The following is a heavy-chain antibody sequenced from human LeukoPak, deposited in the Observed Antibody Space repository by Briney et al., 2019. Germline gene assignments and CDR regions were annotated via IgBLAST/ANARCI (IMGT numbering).Heavy chain of an antibody. V-gene: IGHV4-34*11. J-gene: IGHJ4*02. CDR2: MYNHGGT. Sequence: SETLSLTCAVYGGSFSGYYWSWIRQPPGKGLEWIGYMYNHGGTKYNPSLESRVTISADTSKNQFSLNVNSVTAADTAVYYCARSLNGHSFESWGQGTLVTVSS. CDR1: GGSFSGYY. D-gene: IGHD2-8*01. CDR3: ARSLNGHSFES.